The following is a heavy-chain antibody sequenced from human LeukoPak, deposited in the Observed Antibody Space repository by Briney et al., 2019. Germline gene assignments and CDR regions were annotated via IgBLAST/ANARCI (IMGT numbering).Heavy chain of an antibody. CDR3: AKAGRGGAITMVRGVKGDYYYMDV. CDR2: ISSSSSTI. D-gene: IGHD3-10*01. J-gene: IGHJ6*03. V-gene: IGHV3-48*04. CDR1: GFTFSSYS. Sequence: GGSLRLSCAASGFTFSSYSMNWVRQAPGKGLEWVSYISSSSSTIYYADSVKGRFTISRDNAKNSLYLQMNSLRAEDTALYYCAKAGRGGAITMVRGVKGDYYYMDVWGKGTTVTISS.